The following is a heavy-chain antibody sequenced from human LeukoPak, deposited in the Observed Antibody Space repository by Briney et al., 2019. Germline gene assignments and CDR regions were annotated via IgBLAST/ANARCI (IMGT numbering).Heavy chain of an antibody. CDR2: IYYSGSP. Sequence: SETLSLTCTVSGGSISSYYWSWIRQPPGKGLEWIGYIYYSGSPNYNPSLKSRVTISVDTSKNQFSLKLSSVTAADTAVYYCARGPRGYCSSTSCRSTEYYYYMDVWGKGTTVTVSS. D-gene: IGHD2-2*01. J-gene: IGHJ6*03. CDR3: ARGPRGYCSSTSCRSTEYYYYMDV. CDR1: GGSISSYY. V-gene: IGHV4-59*01.